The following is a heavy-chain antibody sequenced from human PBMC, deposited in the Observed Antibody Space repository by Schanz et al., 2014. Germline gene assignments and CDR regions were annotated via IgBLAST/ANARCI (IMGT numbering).Heavy chain of an antibody. CDR1: GGTFSSYT. CDR2: ISTYTGNP. CDR3: ATHTIYCGDDCSHYY. J-gene: IGHJ4*02. Sequence: QVQLVQSGSEVKKPGSSVKVSCKASGGTFSSYTFNWVRQAPGQGLEWMGWISTYTGNPTYAQGFTGRFVFSLDTSVSTAYLQISSLKAEDTAIYYCATHTIYCGDDCSHYYWGQGTLVTVSS. V-gene: IGHV7-4-1*02. D-gene: IGHD2-21*01.